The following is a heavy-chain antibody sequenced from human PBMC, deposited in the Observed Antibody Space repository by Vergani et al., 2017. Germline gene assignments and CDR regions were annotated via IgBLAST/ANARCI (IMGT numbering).Heavy chain of an antibody. CDR2: IGKDVINT. J-gene: IGHJ4*02. CDR3: VKDAVTYENFFDS. D-gene: IGHD5-12*01. Sequence: QVQLVESAGGVVQPGGSLRLSCAASGFTFSNFGMQLIRQAPGKGLEWVAYIGKDVINTRYGDAVKGRFTVSRDNSRDILYLQMNRLRTEDTATFYCVKDAVTYENFFDSWGRGTLVTVSS. V-gene: IGHV3-30*02. CDR1: GFTFSNFG.